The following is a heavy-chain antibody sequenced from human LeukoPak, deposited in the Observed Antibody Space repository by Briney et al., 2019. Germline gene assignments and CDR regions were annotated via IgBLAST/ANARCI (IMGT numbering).Heavy chain of an antibody. CDR1: GYTFTSYG. CDR2: ISAYNGNT. Sequence: ASVKVSCKASGYTFTSYGISWVRQAPGQGLEWMGWISAYNGNTNYAQKLQGRVTMTTDTSTSTAYMELRSLRSDDTAVYYCARDGYSSSIGTYDFDYWGQGTLVTVSS. J-gene: IGHJ4*02. V-gene: IGHV1-18*01. CDR3: ARDGYSSSIGTYDFDY. D-gene: IGHD6-13*01.